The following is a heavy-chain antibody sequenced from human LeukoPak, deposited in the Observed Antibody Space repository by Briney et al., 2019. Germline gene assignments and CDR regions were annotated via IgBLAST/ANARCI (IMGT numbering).Heavy chain of an antibody. CDR2: IYYSGST. V-gene: IGHV4-59*08. CDR3: ARRGLGIAAAGPYFDY. Sequence: PSETLSLTCTVSGGSISSYYWSWIRQPPGKGLEWIGYIYYSGSTNYNPSLKSRVTISVDTSKNQFSLKLSSVTAADTAVYYCARRGLGIAAAGPYFDYWGQGTLVSVSS. CDR1: GGSISSYY. D-gene: IGHD6-13*01. J-gene: IGHJ4*02.